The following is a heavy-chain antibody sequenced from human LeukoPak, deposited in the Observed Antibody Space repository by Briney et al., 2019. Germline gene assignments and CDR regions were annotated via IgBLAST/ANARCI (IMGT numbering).Heavy chain of an antibody. CDR3: ARDGPAAGHFDY. CDR2: ISSSGSTI. V-gene: IGHV3-48*03. CDR1: GFTFSSYG. Sequence: QAGGSLRLSCAASGFTFSSYGMNWVRQAPGKGLEWVSYISSSGSTIYYADSVKGRFTISRDNAKNSLYLQMNSLRAEDTAVYYCARDGPAAGHFDYWGQGTLVTVSS. D-gene: IGHD6-13*01. J-gene: IGHJ4*02.